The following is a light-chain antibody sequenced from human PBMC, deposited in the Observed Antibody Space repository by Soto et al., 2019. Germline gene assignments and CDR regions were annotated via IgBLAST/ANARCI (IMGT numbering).Light chain of an antibody. CDR1: SPNIGAGYN. CDR2: GNS. V-gene: IGLV1-40*01. CDR3: QSYGSSLSGYV. Sequence: HSVLTHPPSVSGAPGQRVTISSTGSSPNIGAGYNVHWYQQLPGTAPKLLIYGNSHRPSGVPDRFSGSKSGTSASLAITMLQAEDEADYYCQSYGSSLSGYVFGTGKKVTV. J-gene: IGLJ1*01.